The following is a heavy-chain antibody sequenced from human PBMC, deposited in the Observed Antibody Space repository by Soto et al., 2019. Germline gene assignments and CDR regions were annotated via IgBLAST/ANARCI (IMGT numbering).Heavy chain of an antibody. CDR1: GFTFSSYG. CDR2: IWYDGSNK. Sequence: GSLRLSCAASGFTFSSYGMHWVRQAPGKGLEWVAVIWYDGSNKYYADSVKGRFTISRDNSKNTLYLQMNSLRAEDTAVYYCARGIDTYAIWSFDYWGQGTLVTVSS. D-gene: IGHD2-8*01. J-gene: IGHJ4*02. CDR3: ARGIDTYAIWSFDY. V-gene: IGHV3-33*01.